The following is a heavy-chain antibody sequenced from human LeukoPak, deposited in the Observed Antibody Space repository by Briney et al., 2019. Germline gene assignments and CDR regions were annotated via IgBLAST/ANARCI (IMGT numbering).Heavy chain of an antibody. V-gene: IGHV4-59*01. D-gene: IGHD3-22*01. Sequence: LETLSLTCTVSGGSISSYYWSWIRQPPGKGLEWIGYIYYSGSTNYNPSLKSRVTISVDTSKNQFSLKLSSVTAADTAVYYCARDGDYYDSSGYCFDYWGQGTLVTVSS. CDR1: GGSISSYY. CDR3: ARDGDYYDSSGYCFDY. CDR2: IYYSGST. J-gene: IGHJ4*02.